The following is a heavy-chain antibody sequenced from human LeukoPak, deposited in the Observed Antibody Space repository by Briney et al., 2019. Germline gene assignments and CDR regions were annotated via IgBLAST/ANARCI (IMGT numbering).Heavy chain of an antibody. Sequence: ASVKVSCKASGYTFTSYDINWVRQAPGQGLVWMGWISAYNGNTNYAQKLQGRVTMTTDTSTSTAYMELRSLRSDDTAVYYCARDFSVGIVVPHIWGQGTMVTVSS. J-gene: IGHJ3*02. V-gene: IGHV1-18*01. CDR1: GYTFTSYD. CDR3: ARDFSVGIVVPHI. D-gene: IGHD2-2*01. CDR2: ISAYNGNT.